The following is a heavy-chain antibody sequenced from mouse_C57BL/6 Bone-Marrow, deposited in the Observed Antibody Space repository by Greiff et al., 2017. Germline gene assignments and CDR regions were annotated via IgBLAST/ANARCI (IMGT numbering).Heavy chain of an antibody. J-gene: IGHJ4*01. CDR1: GYTFTSYW. Sequence: QVQLKQPGAELVRPGSSVKLSCKASGYTFTSYWMAWVKQRPGQGLEWIGNIYPSDSETHYNQKFKDKATLTVDKSSSTAYMQLSSLTSEDSAVYYCAGGGLPFYAMDYWGQGTSVTVSS. V-gene: IGHV1-61*01. D-gene: IGHD2-2*01. CDR2: IYPSDSET. CDR3: AGGGLPFYAMDY.